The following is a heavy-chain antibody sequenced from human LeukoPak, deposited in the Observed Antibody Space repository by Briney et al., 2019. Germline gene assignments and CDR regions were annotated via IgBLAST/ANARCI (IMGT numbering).Heavy chain of an antibody. CDR1: GGSISSYY. J-gene: IGHJ4*02. CDR2: IYYSGST. CDR3: ARLNCSGGSCPFDY. Sequence: PSETLSLTCTVSGGSISSYYWSWIRQPPGKGLEWIGYIYYSGSTNYNPSLKSRVTISVDTSKNQFSLKLSSVTAADTAGYYCARLNCSGGSCPFDYWGQGTLVTVSS. D-gene: IGHD2-15*01. V-gene: IGHV4-59*08.